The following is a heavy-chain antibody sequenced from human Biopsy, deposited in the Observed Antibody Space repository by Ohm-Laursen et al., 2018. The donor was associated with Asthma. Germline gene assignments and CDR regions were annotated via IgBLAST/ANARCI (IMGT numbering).Heavy chain of an antibody. J-gene: IGHJ4*02. CDR2: ISGSGGST. Sequence: GQTLSLTCAASGFTFSSYAMSWVRQAPGKGLEWVSAISGSGGSTYYADSVKGRFTISRDNSKNTLYLQMNSLRAEDTAVYYCATFPYGDYLPLDYWGQGTLVTVSS. CDR3: ATFPYGDYLPLDY. V-gene: IGHV3-23*01. D-gene: IGHD4-17*01. CDR1: GFTFSSYA.